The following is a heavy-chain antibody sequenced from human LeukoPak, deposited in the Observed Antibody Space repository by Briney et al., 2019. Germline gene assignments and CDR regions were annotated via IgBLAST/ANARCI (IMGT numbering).Heavy chain of an antibody. V-gene: IGHV4-59*01. J-gene: IGHJ6*02. CDR1: GVSISSFY. CDR3: ARDRDIGTYYYYYGMDV. Sequence: SDTLSLTCTVSGVSISSFYWSWIRQPPGKELEWLGYIYYSGSTNYSPSLKSRVTISVDTSKNQFSLKLSSVTAADTAVYYCARDRDIGTYYYYYGMDVWAKGPRSPSP. CDR2: IYYSGST. D-gene: IGHD2-15*01.